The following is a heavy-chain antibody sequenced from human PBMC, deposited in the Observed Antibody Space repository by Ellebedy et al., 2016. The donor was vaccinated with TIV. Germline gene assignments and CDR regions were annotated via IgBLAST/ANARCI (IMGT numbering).Heavy chain of an antibody. Sequence: GESLKISXAASGFTFSDYYMSWIRQAPGKGLEWVSYISSSSSYTNYADSVKGRFTISRDNSKNTLYLQMNSLRAEDTAVYYCARDNSLGKWELILDYWGQGTLVTVSS. J-gene: IGHJ4*02. CDR2: ISSSSSYT. D-gene: IGHD1-26*01. CDR3: ARDNSLGKWELILDY. CDR1: GFTFSDYY. V-gene: IGHV3-11*06.